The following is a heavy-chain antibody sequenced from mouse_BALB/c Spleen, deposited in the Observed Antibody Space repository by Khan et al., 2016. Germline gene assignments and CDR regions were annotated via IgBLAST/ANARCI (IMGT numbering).Heavy chain of an antibody. CDR3: ARMGGSYAMDY. CDR2: ITSGSTNI. V-gene: IGHV5-17*02. Sequence: EVELVESGGDLVQPGGSRKLSCAASGFTFSGFGMHWVRQAPEKGLEWVAYITSGSTNIYYADTVKGRFTITRDNRKDTLILQMTSLRSEDTARYYCARMGGSYAMDYWSQGTSVTVSS. J-gene: IGHJ4*01. CDR1: GFTFSGFG.